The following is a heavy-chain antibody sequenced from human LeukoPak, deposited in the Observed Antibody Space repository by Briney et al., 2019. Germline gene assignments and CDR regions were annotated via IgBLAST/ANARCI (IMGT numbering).Heavy chain of an antibody. CDR1: GGSISSSSYY. V-gene: IGHV4-39*01. CDR2: IYYSGRT. Sequence: SETLSLTCIVSGGSISSSSYYWGWIRQPPGKGLEWIGTIYYSGRTYYNPSLKSRVTVSVDTSKNQFSLKLSSVTAADTAVYYCARHFSPPGALYWYFDLWGRGTLVTVSS. D-gene: IGHD7-27*01. J-gene: IGHJ2*01. CDR3: ARHFSPPGALYWYFDL.